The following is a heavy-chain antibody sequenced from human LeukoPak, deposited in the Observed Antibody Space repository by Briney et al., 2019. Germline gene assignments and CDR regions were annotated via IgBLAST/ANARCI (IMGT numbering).Heavy chain of an antibody. CDR1: GFTFSSYS. D-gene: IGHD3-22*01. V-gene: IGHV3-48*02. Sequence: GGSLRLSCAASGFTFSSYSMNWVRQAPGKGLEWVSYISSSSSTIYYADSVKGRFTISRDNAKNSLYLQMNSLRDEDTAVYYCARDLYDSSGYIGLVGYWGQETLVTISS. CDR2: ISSSSSTI. J-gene: IGHJ4*02. CDR3: ARDLYDSSGYIGLVGY.